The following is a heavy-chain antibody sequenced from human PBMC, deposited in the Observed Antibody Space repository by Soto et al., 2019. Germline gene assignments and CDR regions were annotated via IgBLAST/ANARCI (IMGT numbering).Heavy chain of an antibody. J-gene: IGHJ5*02. Sequence: GESLKVSCKGSGYSFISYWISWVRQMPGKGLEWMGRTDPSDSYTNYSPSFQGHVTISADKSISTAYLQWSSLKASDTAMYYCARHIPYCGGACYHRWGQGTLVTVSS. CDR3: ARHIPYCGGACYHR. D-gene: IGHD2-21*01. CDR1: GYSFISYW. V-gene: IGHV5-10-1*01. CDR2: TDPSDSYT.